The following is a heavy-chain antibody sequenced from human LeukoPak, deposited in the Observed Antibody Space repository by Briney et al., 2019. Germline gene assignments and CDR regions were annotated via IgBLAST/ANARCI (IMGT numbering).Heavy chain of an antibody. Sequence: PGGPLTLSCAASGFTFSSYSMNWLRQSPGKGLEWVSSISSSRSYIYYADSVKGRFTTSRDNAKNSLYLQMTSLRAEDTVVYYCARAYYGDRRGYSYSGMDVSGKGTTVTVSS. CDR3: ARAYYGDRRGYSYSGMDV. CDR1: GFTFSSYS. V-gene: IGHV3-21*01. CDR2: ISSSRSYI. D-gene: IGHD4-17*01. J-gene: IGHJ6*04.